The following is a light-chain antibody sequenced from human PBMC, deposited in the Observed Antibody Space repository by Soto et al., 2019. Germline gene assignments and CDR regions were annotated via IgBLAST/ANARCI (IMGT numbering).Light chain of an antibody. CDR1: SSDVGGYNS. Sequence: QSALTQPASVSGSPGQSITISCTGSSSDVGGYNSVSWYQQHPGKAPKLMIYDVSNRPSGVSNRSSGSKSGNTASLTVSGLQAEDEAYYYCNSYTRSTTWVFGGGTKLTVL. J-gene: IGLJ3*02. CDR3: NSYTRSTTWV. CDR2: DVS. V-gene: IGLV2-14*03.